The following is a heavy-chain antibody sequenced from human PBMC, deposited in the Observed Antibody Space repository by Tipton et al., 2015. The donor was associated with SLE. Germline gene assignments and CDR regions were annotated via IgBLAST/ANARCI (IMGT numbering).Heavy chain of an antibody. CDR1: GGSFSGYY. CDR3: ARGRWFGDY. Sequence: TLSLTCAVYGGSFSGYYWSWIRQPPGKGPEWIGEINHSGSTNYNPSLKSRVTISVDTSKNQFSLKLSSVTAADTAVYYCARGRWFGDYWGQGTLVTVSS. CDR2: INHSGST. V-gene: IGHV4-34*01. J-gene: IGHJ4*02. D-gene: IGHD3-10*01.